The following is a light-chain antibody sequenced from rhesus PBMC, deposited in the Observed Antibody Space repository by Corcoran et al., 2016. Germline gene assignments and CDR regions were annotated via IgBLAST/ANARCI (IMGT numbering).Light chain of an antibody. J-gene: IGKJ2*01. V-gene: IGKV1-37*01. Sequence: DIQTTQSPSSLFASVGDTVTITCRASQGISSYLAWYQQKPGKAPKPLIYYATKLENGVPPRFSGSGSGTEFMRTISSLTPEDFATYCCHQYNSTPMYSFGQGTKVEVK. CDR3: HQYNSTPMYS. CDR2: YAT. CDR1: QGISSY.